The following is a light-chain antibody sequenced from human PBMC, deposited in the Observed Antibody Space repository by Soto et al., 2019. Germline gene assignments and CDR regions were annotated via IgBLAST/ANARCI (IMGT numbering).Light chain of an antibody. V-gene: IGKV3-11*01. CDR2: DAS. CDR1: QSVSSY. Sequence: EIVLTQSPATLSLSPGERATLSCRASQSVSSYLAWYQQKPGQAPRLLIYDASNRATGIPARFSGSGSGTDLTLIISSLEPEDSAVYYCQQRSNWPPVFTYGQGTRLEIK. CDR3: QQRSNWPPVFT. J-gene: IGKJ5*01.